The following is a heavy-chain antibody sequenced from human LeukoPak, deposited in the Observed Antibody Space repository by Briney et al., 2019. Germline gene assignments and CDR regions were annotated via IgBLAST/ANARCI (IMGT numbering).Heavy chain of an antibody. Sequence: GGSLRLSCAASGFTFSSYAMSRVRQAPGEGLEWVSAVSGSGGDTYYADSVKGRFTISRDNSKNTLYLQMNSLRAEDTAVYYCAKQDGAMVRGVYPLDYWGQGTLVTVSS. J-gene: IGHJ4*02. CDR3: AKQDGAMVRGVYPLDY. V-gene: IGHV3-23*01. CDR2: VSGSGGDT. D-gene: IGHD3-10*01. CDR1: GFTFSSYA.